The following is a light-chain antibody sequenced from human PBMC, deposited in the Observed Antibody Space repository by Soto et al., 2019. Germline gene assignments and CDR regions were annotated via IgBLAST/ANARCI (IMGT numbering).Light chain of an antibody. CDR2: DVS. CDR1: SSDVGRYNY. J-gene: IGLJ2*01. CDR3: SSYTSSSTLL. Sequence: QSALTQPASVSGSPGQSNTISCTGTSSDVGRYNYVSWYQQQPGKAPKLMIYDVSNRPSGVSNRFSGSKSGNTASLTISGLQAEDEADYYCSSYTSSSTLLFGGGTKLTVL. V-gene: IGLV2-14*01.